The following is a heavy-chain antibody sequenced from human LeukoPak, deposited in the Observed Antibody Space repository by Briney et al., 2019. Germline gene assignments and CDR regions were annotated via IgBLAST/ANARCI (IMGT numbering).Heavy chain of an antibody. J-gene: IGHJ4*02. CDR3: ANGVAAAETDY. D-gene: IGHD6-13*01. CDR2: ISGSGGST. Sequence: GGSLRLSCAASGFTFSSYAMSWVRQAPGKGLEWVSAISGSGGSTYYADSVKGRFTISRDNSKNTLYLQMNSLRAEDSAVYYCANGVAAAETDYWGQGTLVTVSS. CDR1: GFTFSSYA. V-gene: IGHV3-23*01.